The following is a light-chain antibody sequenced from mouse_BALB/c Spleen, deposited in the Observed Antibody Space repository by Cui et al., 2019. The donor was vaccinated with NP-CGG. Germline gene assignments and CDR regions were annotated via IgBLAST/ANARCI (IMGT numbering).Light chain of an antibody. Sequence: QPVVTHESALTTSPGATVTLTCRSSTGAVTTSNYANWVQEKPDHLFTGLIGGTNNRAPGVPARFSGSLIGDKAALTITGAQTEDEAIYFCALWYSNHWVFGGGTKLTVL. J-gene: IGLJ1*01. CDR1: TGAVTTSNY. CDR2: GTN. CDR3: ALWYSNHWV. V-gene: IGLV1*01.